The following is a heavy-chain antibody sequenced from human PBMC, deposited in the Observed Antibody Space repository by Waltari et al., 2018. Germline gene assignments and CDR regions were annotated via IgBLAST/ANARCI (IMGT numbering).Heavy chain of an antibody. CDR1: GFTFSSSA. J-gene: IGHJ4*02. CDR3: AKDLVLTTKVY. Sequence: EVQLLESGGGLVQPGGSLRLSCAASGFTFSSSAMSWVRQAPGKGLEWVSVIYSGGRTYDADSVKGRFTISRDNSKNTLYLQMNSLRAEDTAVYYCAKDLVLTTKVYWGQGTLVTVSS. D-gene: IGHD3-10*01. V-gene: IGHV3-23*03. CDR2: IYSGGRT.